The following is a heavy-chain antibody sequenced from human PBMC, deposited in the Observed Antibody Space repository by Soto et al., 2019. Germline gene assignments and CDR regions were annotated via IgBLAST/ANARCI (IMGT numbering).Heavy chain of an antibody. CDR3: ARSGGASPPAASYFQH. CDR1: GFTFNNYN. CDR2: IAYDGDIK. D-gene: IGHD2-2*01. V-gene: IGHV3-30*09. J-gene: IGHJ1*01. Sequence: GGSLSLSCAASGFTFNNYNMHWVRQAPSKGLEWVTVIAYDGDIKYYADSVKGRFAVSRDNSQNTLFLHMNSLTLDDTALYYCARSGGASPPAASYFQHWGPGTLVTVSS.